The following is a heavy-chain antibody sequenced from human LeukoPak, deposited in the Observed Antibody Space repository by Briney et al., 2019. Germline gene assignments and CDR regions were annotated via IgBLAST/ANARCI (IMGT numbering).Heavy chain of an antibody. Sequence: HTGGSLRLSCAASGFTFRSSGMHWVRQTPGKGLEWVAFIWYDGNEIYYADSVKGRFTISRDNSKNTLYLQMNSLRAEDTAVYYCAKFGEPILHWGQGTLVTVSS. CDR1: GFTFRSSG. V-gene: IGHV3-30*02. CDR2: IWYDGNEI. D-gene: IGHD3-10*01. CDR3: AKFGEPILH. J-gene: IGHJ4*02.